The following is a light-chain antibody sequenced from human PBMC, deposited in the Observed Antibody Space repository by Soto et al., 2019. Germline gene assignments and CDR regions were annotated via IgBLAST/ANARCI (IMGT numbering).Light chain of an antibody. CDR3: SSYTSSNTYG. CDR1: SSDVGGYNS. V-gene: IGLV2-14*03. J-gene: IGLJ1*01. Sequence: QSALTQPASVSGSPGQSIAISCTGTSSDVGGYNSVSWYQQHPGKAPKLMIYNVSNRPSGVSDRFSGSKSGNTASLTISGLQAEDEADYYCSSYTSSNTYGFGTGTKDTVL. CDR2: NVS.